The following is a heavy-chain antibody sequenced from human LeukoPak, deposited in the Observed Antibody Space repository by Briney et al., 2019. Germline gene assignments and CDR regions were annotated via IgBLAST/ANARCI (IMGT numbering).Heavy chain of an antibody. CDR3: ARHLEYCSSTSCYNWFDP. D-gene: IGHD2-2*01. Sequence: GESLKISCKGSGYSFTSYWIGWVRQMPGKGLGWMGIIYPGDSDTRYSPSFQGQVTISADKSISTAYLQWSSRKASDTAMYYCARHLEYCSSTSCYNWFDPWGQGTLVTVSS. CDR2: IYPGDSDT. CDR1: GYSFTSYW. J-gene: IGHJ5*02. V-gene: IGHV5-51*01.